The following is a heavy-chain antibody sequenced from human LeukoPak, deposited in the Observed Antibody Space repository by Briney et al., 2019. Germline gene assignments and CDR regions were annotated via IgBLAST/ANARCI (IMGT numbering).Heavy chain of an antibody. V-gene: IGHV3-53*04. Sequence: PGGSLRLYCEASGFNVSSNYMTWVRQAPGKGLEWVSLIYGDGTTDYADSVKGRFHISRHNSKNTLYLQMNSLRAEDTAAYYCARGIIYLDYWGQGTLVTVSS. D-gene: IGHD3-10*01. CDR1: GFNVSSNY. J-gene: IGHJ4*02. CDR2: IYGDGTT. CDR3: ARGIIYLDY.